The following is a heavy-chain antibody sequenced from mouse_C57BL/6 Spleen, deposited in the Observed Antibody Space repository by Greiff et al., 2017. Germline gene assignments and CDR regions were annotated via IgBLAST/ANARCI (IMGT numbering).Heavy chain of an antibody. V-gene: IGHV1-82*01. D-gene: IGHD2-1*01. Sequence: VQLQQSGPELVKPGASVKISCKASGYAFSSSWMNWVKQRPGKGLEWIGRIYPGDGDTNYNGKFKGKATLTADKSSSTAYMQLSSLTSVDSAVCFGASEGVYYVYFDVWGTGATVTVSS. CDR3: ASEGVYYVYFDV. J-gene: IGHJ1*03. CDR1: GYAFSSSW. CDR2: IYPGDGDT.